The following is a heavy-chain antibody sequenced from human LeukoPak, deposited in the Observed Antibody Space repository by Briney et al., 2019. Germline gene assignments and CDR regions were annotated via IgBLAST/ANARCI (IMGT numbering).Heavy chain of an antibody. CDR3: ARDDSVVVPAAMSY. CDR2: INPNSGGT. Sequence: ASVKVSCKASGYTFIDYYIHWVRQAPGQGLERMGWINPNSGGTNYAQKFQGRVTMTRETSISTAYMELSRLTSDDMAVYYCARDDSVVVPAAMSYWGQGTLVTVSS. CDR1: GYTFIDYY. D-gene: IGHD2-2*01. V-gene: IGHV1-2*02. J-gene: IGHJ4*02.